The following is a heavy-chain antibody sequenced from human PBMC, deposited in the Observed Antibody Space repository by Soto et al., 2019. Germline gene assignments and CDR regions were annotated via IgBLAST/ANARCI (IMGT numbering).Heavy chain of an antibody. CDR1: GFTFSSYS. Sequence: EVQLVESGGDLVQPGGSLRLSCEASGFTFSSYSMSWVRQAPGQGLEWVSYITSSSSSKYYADSVKGQFTISRDNAKNSLDLHINSLRDDDTAVYYCARHPQLYHGMGVWGQGTTVTFS. J-gene: IGHJ6*02. V-gene: IGHV3-48*02. CDR2: ITSSSSSK. CDR3: ARHPQLYHGMGV.